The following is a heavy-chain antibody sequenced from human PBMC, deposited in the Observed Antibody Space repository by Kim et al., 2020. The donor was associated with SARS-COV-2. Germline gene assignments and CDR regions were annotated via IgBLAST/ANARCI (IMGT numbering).Heavy chain of an antibody. CDR1: GFTFGDYA. CDR2: IRSKAYGGTT. J-gene: IGHJ6*02. CDR3: TRDLENYYYGMDV. Sequence: GGSLRVSCTASGFTFGDYAMSWVRQAPGKGLEWVGFIRSKAYGGTTEYAASVKGRFTISRDDSKSIAYLQMNSLKTEDTAVYYCTRDLENYYYGMDVWGQGTTVTVSS. V-gene: IGHV3-49*04.